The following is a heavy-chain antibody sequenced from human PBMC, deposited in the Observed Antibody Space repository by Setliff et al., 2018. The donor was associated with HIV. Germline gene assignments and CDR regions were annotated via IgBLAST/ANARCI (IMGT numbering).Heavy chain of an antibody. CDR1: GYTFTNYA. Sequence: ASVKVSCKASGYTFTNYAIHWVRQAPGQRLEWMGWINAGNGNTKYSQEFQDRVTITRDTSASTAYMELSSLRSEDMAVYYCARLRIPGDSWGQGTLVTVSS. V-gene: IGHV1-3*03. J-gene: IGHJ4*02. CDR2: INAGNGNT. CDR3: ARLRIPGDS.